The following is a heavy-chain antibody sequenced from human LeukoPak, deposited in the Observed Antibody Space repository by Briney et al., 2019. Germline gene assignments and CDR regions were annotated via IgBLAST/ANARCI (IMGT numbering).Heavy chain of an antibody. Sequence: MTSETLSLTCTVSGGSISSGSYYWSWIRQPAGKGLEWMGRIYTSGRTNYNPSLKRRVTISVDTSKNQFSLKLSSVTAADTAVYYCARYSGSYRYNWFDPWGQGTLVTVSS. CDR2: IYTSGRT. J-gene: IGHJ5*02. V-gene: IGHV4-61*02. CDR3: ARYSGSYRYNWFDP. D-gene: IGHD1-26*01. CDR1: GGSISSGSYY.